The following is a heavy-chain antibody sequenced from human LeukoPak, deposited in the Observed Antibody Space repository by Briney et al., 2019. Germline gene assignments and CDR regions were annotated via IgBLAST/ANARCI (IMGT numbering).Heavy chain of an antibody. CDR1: GFTFSSYL. J-gene: IGHJ4*02. D-gene: IGHD6-19*01. Sequence: PGGSLRLSCAASGFTFSSYLMHWVRQAPGKGLVWVSRINSDGSSTSYADSVKGRFTISRDNAKNTLYLQMNSLRAEDTAVYYCARDRGRTGYSSGWRPFDYWGQGTLVTVSS. V-gene: IGHV3-74*01. CDR2: INSDGSST. CDR3: ARDRGRTGYSSGWRPFDY.